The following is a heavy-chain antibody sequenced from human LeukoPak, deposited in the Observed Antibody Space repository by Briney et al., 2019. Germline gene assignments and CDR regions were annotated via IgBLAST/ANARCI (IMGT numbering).Heavy chain of an antibody. CDR3: ARDSGMATIRPHEFDY. CDR2: ISGGGPST. J-gene: IGHJ4*02. D-gene: IGHD5-24*01. CDR1: GFTFSNYD. V-gene: IGHV3-23*01. Sequence: GGSLRLSCVASGFTFSNYDMSWVRQAPGKGLEWVSLISGGGPSTYYTDSVKGRFTISRDNSKNTLYLQMNSLRAEDTAVYYCARDSGMATIRPHEFDYWGQGTLVTVSS.